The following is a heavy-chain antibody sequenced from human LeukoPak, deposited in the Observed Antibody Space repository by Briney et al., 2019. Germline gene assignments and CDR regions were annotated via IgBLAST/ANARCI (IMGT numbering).Heavy chain of an antibody. J-gene: IGHJ4*02. Sequence: GKSLRLSCAPSGFTFSSYGMHWVRQAPGKGLEWVAFIRYDGSNKYYADSVKGRFTISRDNSKNTLYLQMNSLRAEDTAVYYCAKDEVAVAGTDFDYWGQGTLVTVSS. D-gene: IGHD6-19*01. V-gene: IGHV3-30*02. CDR3: AKDEVAVAGTDFDY. CDR1: GFTFSSYG. CDR2: IRYDGSNK.